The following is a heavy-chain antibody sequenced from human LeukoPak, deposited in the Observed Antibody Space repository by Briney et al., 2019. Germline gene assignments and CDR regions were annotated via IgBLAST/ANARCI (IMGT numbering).Heavy chain of an antibody. CDR3: AKDRGWLRNIMEGGYFDY. CDR1: GFTFSSYE. J-gene: IGHJ4*02. D-gene: IGHD5-12*01. CDR2: ISSSGSTI. V-gene: IGHV3-48*03. Sequence: PGGSLRLSCAASGFTFSSYEMNWVRQAPGKGLEWVSYISSSGSTIYYADSVKGRFTISRDNSKNTLYLQMNSLRAEDTAVYYCAKDRGWLRNIMEGGYFDYWGQGTLVTVSS.